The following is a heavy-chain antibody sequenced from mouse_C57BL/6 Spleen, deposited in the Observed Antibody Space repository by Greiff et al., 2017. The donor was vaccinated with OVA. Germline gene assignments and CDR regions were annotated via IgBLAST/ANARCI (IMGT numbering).Heavy chain of an antibody. Sequence: QVQLQQSGAELARPGASVKLSCKASGYTFTSYGISWVKQRTGQGLEWIGEIYPRSGNTYYNEKFKGKATLTADKSSSTAYMELRSLTSEDSEVYFCARTPYYGSSIYFDYWGQGTTLTVSS. CDR2: IYPRSGNT. V-gene: IGHV1-81*01. J-gene: IGHJ2*01. D-gene: IGHD1-1*01. CDR1: GYTFTSYG. CDR3: ARTPYYGSSIYFDY.